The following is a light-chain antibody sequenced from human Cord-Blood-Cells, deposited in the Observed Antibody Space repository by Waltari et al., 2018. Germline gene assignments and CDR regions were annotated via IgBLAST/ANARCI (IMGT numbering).Light chain of an antibody. V-gene: IGKV4-1*01. CDR3: QQYYSTPQT. CDR1: QSVLYSSNNNNY. J-gene: IGKJ1*01. Sequence: DIVMTQSPDSLAVSLGERATIHCKSSQSVLYSSNNNNYLAWYQQKPGQPPKLLIYWASTRESGVPDRFSDSGSGTDFTLTISSLQAEDVAVYYCQQYYSTPQTFGQGTKVEIK. CDR2: WAS.